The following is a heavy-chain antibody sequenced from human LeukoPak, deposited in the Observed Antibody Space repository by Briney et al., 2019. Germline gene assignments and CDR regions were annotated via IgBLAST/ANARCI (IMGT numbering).Heavy chain of an antibody. Sequence: SETLSLTCTVSSGSISTSNYYWGWVRQPPGKALEWIGNIFYSGSTYYSPSLKSRVTMSVDTSRNQFSLKLSSVTAADTAVYYCARGRGEGRGIAMVRGVRAPSYNWFDPWGHGTQVTVSS. D-gene: IGHD3-10*01. V-gene: IGHV4-39*07. CDR2: IFYSGST. CDR3: ARGRGEGRGIAMVRGVRAPSYNWFDP. CDR1: SGSISTSNYY. J-gene: IGHJ5*02.